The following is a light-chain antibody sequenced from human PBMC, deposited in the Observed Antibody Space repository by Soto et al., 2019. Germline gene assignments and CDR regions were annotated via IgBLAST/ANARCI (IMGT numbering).Light chain of an antibody. J-gene: IGLJ1*01. CDR1: SSDIGGYNY. CDR2: DVS. V-gene: IGLV2-14*03. Sequence: QSALTQPASVSGSPGQSITISCTGSSSDIGGYNYVSWYQQHPGKAPKLIISDVSRRPSGISDRFSGSKSGNTASLTISGLQAEDEADYYCSSYTSGSGLGVFGTGTKVTVL. CDR3: SSYTSGSGLGV.